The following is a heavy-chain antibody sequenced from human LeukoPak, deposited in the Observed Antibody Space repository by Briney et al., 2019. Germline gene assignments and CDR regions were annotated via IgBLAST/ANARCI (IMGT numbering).Heavy chain of an antibody. CDR3: ARVGYFGSGNYYNDRGAFDY. J-gene: IGHJ4*02. D-gene: IGHD3-10*01. CDR2: IYYTGST. V-gene: IGHV4-61*05. Sequence: SETLSLTCTISDDSISNNRYFWAWIRQPPGKGLEWIAYIYYTGSTNYNPSLKSRVTISVDTSKNQFSLKLSSVTAADTAVYYCARVGYFGSGNYYNDRGAFDYWGQGTLVTVSS. CDR1: DDSISNNRYF.